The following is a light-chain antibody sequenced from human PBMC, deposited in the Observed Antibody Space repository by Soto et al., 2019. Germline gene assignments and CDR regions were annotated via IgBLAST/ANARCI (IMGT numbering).Light chain of an antibody. CDR1: QGIRND. V-gene: IGKV1-6*01. CDR3: QQYTQWPIT. CDR2: AAS. Sequence: AIQMTQSPSSLSASVGDRVTITCRASQGIRNDLGWFQQKPGKAPKLLIYAASSLQSGVPSRFSGSGSGTDFTLIISSLQPEDFAIYYCQQYTQWPITFGQGTRLEIK. J-gene: IGKJ5*01.